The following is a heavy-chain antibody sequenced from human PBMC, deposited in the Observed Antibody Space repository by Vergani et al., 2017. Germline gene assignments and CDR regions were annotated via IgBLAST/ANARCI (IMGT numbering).Heavy chain of an antibody. D-gene: IGHD6-19*01. CDR3: ARARAGRQWLAASGFDS. Sequence: QVQLMQSAAEVKKPGASVRVSCKASDYTFTNYGISCVRQAPGQGLEWMGWISAYNGYTNYAQKLHGRVTMATDAATSAAYMELRSLGSDDTAVYYCARARAGRQWLAASGFDSWGQGTLVTVSS. J-gene: IGHJ4*02. V-gene: IGHV1-18*01. CDR1: DYTFTNYG. CDR2: ISAYNGYT.